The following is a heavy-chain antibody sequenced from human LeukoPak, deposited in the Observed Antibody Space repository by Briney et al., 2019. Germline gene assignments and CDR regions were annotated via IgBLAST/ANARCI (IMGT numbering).Heavy chain of an antibody. CDR3: AKHPQGAAGAHFDY. V-gene: IGHV3-23*01. D-gene: IGHD6-13*01. Sequence: RGSLRLSCAASGFVLSNYAMSWVRQAPGKGLEWVSTISASGSRTYYTDSVKGRFSISRDNSRNTMYLQMNSLRAEDTAIYYCAKHPQGAAGAHFDYWGQGTLVTVSS. CDR2: ISASGSRT. J-gene: IGHJ4*02. CDR1: GFVLSNYA.